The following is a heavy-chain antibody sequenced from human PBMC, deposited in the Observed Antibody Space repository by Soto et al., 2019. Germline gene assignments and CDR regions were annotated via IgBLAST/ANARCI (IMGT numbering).Heavy chain of an antibody. J-gene: IGHJ4*02. V-gene: IGHV3-23*01. Sequence: EVQLLESGGGLVQPGGSLRLSCVASGFRFSNYAMTWVRQAPGKGLEWVSVIRGSDGRTYYADSVKGRFTISRDNSKNTLYLQMNSLRAEDTAVYYCAKNRERDAWYEEYWGQGTLVTVSS. D-gene: IGHD6-13*01. CDR3: AKNRERDAWYEEY. CDR1: GFRFSNYA. CDR2: IRGSDGRT.